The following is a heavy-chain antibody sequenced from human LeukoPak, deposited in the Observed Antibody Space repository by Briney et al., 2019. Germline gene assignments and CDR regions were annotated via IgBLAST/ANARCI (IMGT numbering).Heavy chain of an antibody. Sequence: GASVKVSCKASGGTFSSYAISWVRQAPGQGLEWMGGIIPIFGTANYAQKFQGRVTITADESTSTAYMELSSLRSEDTAVYYCARDSLYSSSWLGYYYGMDVWGQGTTVTVSS. D-gene: IGHD6-13*01. J-gene: IGHJ6*02. V-gene: IGHV1-69*13. CDR1: GGTFSSYA. CDR2: IIPIFGTA. CDR3: ARDSLYSSSWLGYYYGMDV.